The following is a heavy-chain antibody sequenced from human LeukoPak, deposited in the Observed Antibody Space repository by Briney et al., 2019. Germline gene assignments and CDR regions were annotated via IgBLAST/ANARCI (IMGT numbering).Heavy chain of an antibody. Sequence: GASVRVSCKASGYTFTSYGISWVRQAPGQGLEWMGWISAYNGNTNYAQKLQGRVTMTTDTSTSTACMELRSLRSDDTAVYYCARTSNIPGIAVAGLYGMDVWGQGTTVTVSS. D-gene: IGHD6-19*01. J-gene: IGHJ6*02. CDR3: ARTSNIPGIAVAGLYGMDV. CDR1: GYTFTSYG. V-gene: IGHV1-18*01. CDR2: ISAYNGNT.